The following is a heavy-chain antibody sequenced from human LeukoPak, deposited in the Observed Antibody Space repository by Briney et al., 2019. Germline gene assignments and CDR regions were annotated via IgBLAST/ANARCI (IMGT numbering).Heavy chain of an antibody. CDR1: GFTFSSYG. Sequence: GGSLRLPCAASGFTFSSYGMHWVRQAPGKGLEWVAFIRYDGSNKYYADSVKGRFTISRDNSKNTLYLQMNSLRAEDTAVYYCAKDATTYYYDSSGYHFDYWGQGTLVTVSS. V-gene: IGHV3-30*02. CDR3: AKDATTYYYDSSGYHFDY. CDR2: IRYDGSNK. D-gene: IGHD3-22*01. J-gene: IGHJ4*02.